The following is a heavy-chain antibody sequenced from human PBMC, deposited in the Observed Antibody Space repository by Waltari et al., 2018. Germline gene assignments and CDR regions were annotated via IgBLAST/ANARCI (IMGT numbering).Heavy chain of an antibody. CDR2: SSDGGVYT. CDR1: GFTSFNYF. J-gene: IGHJ4*02. D-gene: IGHD2-21*01. Sequence: EVQLVESGGGLVQPGGSLRLSCAASGFTSFNYFISWVRQGPGKGLEWISASSDGGVYTYYADSVEGRFTISRDSSKNTIYLQMNSLRVEDTALYYCAKGFEDLLPFDHWGQGTQVTVSS. CDR3: AKGFEDLLPFDH. V-gene: IGHV3-23*04.